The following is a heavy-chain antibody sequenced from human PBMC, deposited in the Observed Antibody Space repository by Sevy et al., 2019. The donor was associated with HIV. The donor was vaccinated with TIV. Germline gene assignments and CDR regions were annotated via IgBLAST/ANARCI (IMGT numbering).Heavy chain of an antibody. J-gene: IGHJ4*02. CDR1: GFPFGDYT. CDR2: IGSKSYGGTT. Sequence: GGSLRLSCTTSGFPFGDYTMTWFRQAPGKGLEWVGSIGSKSYGGTTEYVASVKGRFLVSRDDSKSIAYLQMNSLKTEDTAVYYCSRDFNRLMGVYWGQGTLVTVSS. CDR3: SRDFNRLMGVY. V-gene: IGHV3-49*03. D-gene: IGHD3-16*01.